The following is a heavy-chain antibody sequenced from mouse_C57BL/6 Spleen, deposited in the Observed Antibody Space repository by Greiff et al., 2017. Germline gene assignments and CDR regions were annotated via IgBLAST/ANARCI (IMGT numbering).Heavy chain of an antibody. CDR3: ARGDYGKQNWYFDV. V-gene: IGHV5-4*03. CDR2: ISDGGSYT. CDR1: GFTFSRYA. Sequence: EVKLVESGGGLVKPGGSLKLSCAASGFTFSRYAMSWVRQTPEKRLEWVATISDGGSYTYYPDNVKGRFTISRDNAKNNLYLQMSHLKSEDTAMYYCARGDYGKQNWYFDVWGTGTTVTVSS. J-gene: IGHJ1*03. D-gene: IGHD2-1*01.